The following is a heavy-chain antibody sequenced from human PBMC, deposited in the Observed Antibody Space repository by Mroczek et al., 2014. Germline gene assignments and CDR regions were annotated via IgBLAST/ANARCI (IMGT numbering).Heavy chain of an antibody. J-gene: IGHJ4*02. CDR1: GGSFSGYY. CDR2: INHSGST. CDR3: ARHDYGGSRYY. D-gene: IGHD4-23*01. Sequence: QVQLQESGAGLLKPSETLSLTCAVYGGSFSGYYWSWIRQPPGKGLEWIGEINHSGSTNYNPSLKSRVTISVDTSKNQFSLKLSSVTAADTAVYYCARHDYGGSRYYWGQGNPGHRLL. V-gene: IGHV4-34*01.